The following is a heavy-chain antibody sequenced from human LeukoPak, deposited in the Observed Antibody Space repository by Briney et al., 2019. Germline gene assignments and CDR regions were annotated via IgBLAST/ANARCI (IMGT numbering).Heavy chain of an antibody. J-gene: IGHJ4*02. Sequence: SETLSLTCTVSGASISPLYWSWIRQPPGKGLEFIGYIYYSGTTNYNPSLKSRVTLSVDTSKNQFSLKLSSVTAADTAVYYCARGGVAAKYYFDYWSQGTLVTVSS. D-gene: IGHD6-13*01. CDR1: GASISPLY. CDR2: IYYSGTT. CDR3: ARGGVAAKYYFDY. V-gene: IGHV4-59*11.